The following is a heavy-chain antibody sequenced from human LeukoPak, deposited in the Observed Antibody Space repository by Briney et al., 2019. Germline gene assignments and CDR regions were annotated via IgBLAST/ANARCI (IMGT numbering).Heavy chain of an antibody. Sequence: PSETLSLTCTVSGGSINTPNYYWGWIRQTPGKGLEWIGNIFYSGGTYYSPSLTSRVTISLDTSRNQFSLKLNSVTAADTAVYYCARDLVDSSGYAFDIWGQGTMVTVSS. CDR2: IFYSGGT. CDR1: GGSINTPNYY. CDR3: ARDLVDSSGYAFDI. D-gene: IGHD3-22*01. V-gene: IGHV4-39*07. J-gene: IGHJ3*02.